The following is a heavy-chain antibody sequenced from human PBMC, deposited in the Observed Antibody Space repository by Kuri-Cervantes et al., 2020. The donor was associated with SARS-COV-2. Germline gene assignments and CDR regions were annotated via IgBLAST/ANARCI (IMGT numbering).Heavy chain of an antibody. D-gene: IGHD3-10*02. CDR1: GFTFSGYW. V-gene: IGHV3-74*01. CDR3: ARVMIGEYAFDY. CDR2: INSDGSST. Sequence: GESLKLACAASGFTFSGYWMHWVRQAPGKGLVWVSRINSDGSSTSYADSVKGRFTISRDNANNTLYLQMNSLRTKDTAVYYCARVMIGEYAFDYWGQGTLVTVYS. J-gene: IGHJ4*02.